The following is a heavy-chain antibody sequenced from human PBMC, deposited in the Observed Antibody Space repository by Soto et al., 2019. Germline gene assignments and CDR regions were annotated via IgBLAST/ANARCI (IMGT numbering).Heavy chain of an antibody. Sequence: GGSLRLSCAASGFTVSSNYMSWVRQAPGKGLEWVSVIYSGGSTNYPDSVKGRFTISRDNSKNTLYLQMNSLRAEDTAVYYCARDTSLYGDDYWGQGTLVTVSS. CDR3: ARDTSLYGDDY. CDR1: GFTVSSNY. D-gene: IGHD4-17*01. CDR2: IYSGGST. J-gene: IGHJ4*02. V-gene: IGHV3-66*01.